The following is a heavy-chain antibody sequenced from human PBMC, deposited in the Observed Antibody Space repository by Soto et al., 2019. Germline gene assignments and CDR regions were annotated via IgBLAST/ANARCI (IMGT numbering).Heavy chain of an antibody. D-gene: IGHD6-6*01. CDR3: AGGQQLVANWLDP. Sequence: GGSLRLSCAASGFPFSDSYMAWIRQAPGKGLEEIATISSTGSTPYYADSVKGRFTISTDNAQNSLYLEMNNLRAEDTAVYYCAGGQQLVANWLDPWGQGILVTVSS. V-gene: IGHV3-11*01. CDR1: GFPFSDSY. J-gene: IGHJ5*02. CDR2: ISSTGSTP.